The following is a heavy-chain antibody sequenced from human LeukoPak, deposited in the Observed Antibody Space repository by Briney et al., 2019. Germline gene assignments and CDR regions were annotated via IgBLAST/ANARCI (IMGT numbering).Heavy chain of an antibody. Sequence: GGSLRLSCSAAGFTFSSFWMHWVRQAPGKGLVWVARIHGDGRNTDYADSVKGRFTITRDNAKNTVYLQMNSLRAEDMAVYFCASSLGYCTGGNCYTRDYIEYWGQGTQVTVSS. D-gene: IGHD2-8*02. CDR2: IHGDGRNT. CDR3: ASSLGYCTGGNCYTRDYIEY. V-gene: IGHV3-74*01. CDR1: GFTFSSFW. J-gene: IGHJ4*02.